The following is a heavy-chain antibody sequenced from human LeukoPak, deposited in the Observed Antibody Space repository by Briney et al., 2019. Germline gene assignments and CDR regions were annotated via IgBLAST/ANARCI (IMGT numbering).Heavy chain of an antibody. J-gene: IGHJ4*02. V-gene: IGHV1-69*13. D-gene: IGHD5-18*01. CDR2: IIPIFATP. CDR1: LGTVTTYA. Sequence: APVRVSSTPSLGTVTTYAIRWVGEAPGQGGGGRGGIIPIFATPNYAQKFQGRVTLTADESTSTAYMELSSLRSEDTAVYSCARDQGYRYGYGDFDYWGQGTLVTVSS. CDR3: ARDQGYRYGYGDFDY.